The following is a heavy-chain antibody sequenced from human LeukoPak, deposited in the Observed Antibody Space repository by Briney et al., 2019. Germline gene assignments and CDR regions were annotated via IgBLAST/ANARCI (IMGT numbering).Heavy chain of an antibody. D-gene: IGHD3-9*01. CDR3: ASWYDILTGYYFDY. V-gene: IGHV3-23*01. CDR1: GFTFSSYA. CDR2: ISGSGGST. Sequence: PGGSLRLSCAASGFTFSSYAMSWVRQAPGKGLEWVSAISGSGGSTYYADSVKGRFTISRDNSKNTLYLQMNSLRAEDTAVYYCASWYDILTGYYFDYWGQGTLVTVSS. J-gene: IGHJ4*02.